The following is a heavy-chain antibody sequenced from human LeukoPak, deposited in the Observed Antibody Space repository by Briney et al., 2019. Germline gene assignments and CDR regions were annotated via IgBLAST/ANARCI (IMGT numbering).Heavy chain of an antibody. CDR1: GYTFTSYG. CDR2: ISAYNGNT. V-gene: IGHV1-18*01. Sequence: ASVKVSCKASGYTFTSYGISWVRQAPGQGLEWMGWISAYNGNTNYAQKLQGRVTMTTDTPTSTAYMELRSLRSDDTAVYYCARDRMEWELPFDAFDIWGQGTMVTVSS. D-gene: IGHD1-26*01. J-gene: IGHJ3*02. CDR3: ARDRMEWELPFDAFDI.